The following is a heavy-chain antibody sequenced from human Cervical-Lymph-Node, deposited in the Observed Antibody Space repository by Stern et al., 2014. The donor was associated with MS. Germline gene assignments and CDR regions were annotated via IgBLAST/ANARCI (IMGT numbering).Heavy chain of an antibody. Sequence: QVQLGQSGPGLVKPSQTLSLTCTVSGGSISSGGYYWSWIRQHPGKGLEWIGYFHYSGSTNYNPSLENRVTISLDTSNNQVSLRLSSVTAADTAVYYCARDKASSSAFDYWGQGTLVTVSS. CDR2: FHYSGST. CDR1: GGSISSGGYY. CDR3: ARDKASSSAFDY. D-gene: IGHD6-6*01. V-gene: IGHV4-31*03. J-gene: IGHJ4*02.